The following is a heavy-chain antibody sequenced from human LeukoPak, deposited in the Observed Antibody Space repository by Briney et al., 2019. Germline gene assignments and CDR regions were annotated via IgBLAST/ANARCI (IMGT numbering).Heavy chain of an antibody. D-gene: IGHD3-22*01. Sequence: ASVKVSCKASGYTFTSYYMHWVRQAPGQGLEWMGIINPSGGSTSYAQKFQGRVTMTRDTSTSTVYMELSSLRSEDTAVYYCARSRHPYYYDSRGPHFDYWGQGTLVTVSS. CDR1: GYTFTSYY. J-gene: IGHJ4*02. V-gene: IGHV1-46*01. CDR3: ARSRHPYYYDSRGPHFDY. CDR2: INPSGGST.